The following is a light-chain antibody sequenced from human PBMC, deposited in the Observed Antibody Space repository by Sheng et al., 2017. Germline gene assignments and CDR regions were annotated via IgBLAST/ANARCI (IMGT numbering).Light chain of an antibody. V-gene: IGKV1-39*01. CDR3: QQSYSTPCT. J-gene: IGKJ2*02. CDR1: QSINYY. Sequence: DIQMTQSPSYLSASVGDRVTITCRASQSINYYLNWYQQKPGKAPKLLIYAASSLQSGVPSSFSGSGSGTDFNLTISSLQPEDVATYYCQQSYSTPCTFGQGTKLEIK. CDR2: AAS.